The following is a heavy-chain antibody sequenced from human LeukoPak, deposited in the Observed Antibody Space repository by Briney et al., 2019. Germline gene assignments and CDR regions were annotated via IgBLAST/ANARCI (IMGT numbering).Heavy chain of an antibody. CDR3: VLRASSGGSGNWFDP. CDR1: GFTFAMYW. D-gene: IGHD6-25*01. CDR2: IYPGKSET. V-gene: IGHV5-51*01. Sequence: RGESLKISCEGSGFTFAMYWIGWVRQMPGKGLECMGIIYPGKSETRYSPSFQGHVTISVDKSLRVTYLQWSSLKASDSAMYYCVLRASSGGSGNWFDPWGQGTLVTVSS. J-gene: IGHJ5*02.